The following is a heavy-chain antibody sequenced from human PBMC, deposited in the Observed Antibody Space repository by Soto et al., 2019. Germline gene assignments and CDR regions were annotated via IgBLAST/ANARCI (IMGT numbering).Heavy chain of an antibody. CDR1: GCSISSGDYY. V-gene: IGHV4-30-4*01. J-gene: IGHJ6*02. CDR3: ARGGNYYGLRV. CDR2: IYDSGST. Sequence: SESLSLTCAVSGCSISSGDYYWSWIRQPPGKGLEWIGYIYDSGSTYYNASLKSRVTISLDTSRNQFSLKLTSVSAADTAVYYCARGGNYYGLRVWGQGTTVTVS.